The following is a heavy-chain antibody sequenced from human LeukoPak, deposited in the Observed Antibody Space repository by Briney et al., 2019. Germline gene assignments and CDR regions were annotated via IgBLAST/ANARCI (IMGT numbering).Heavy chain of an antibody. Sequence: AGGSLRLSCAASGFTVSSNYMSWVRQAPGKGLEWVSSISSSSSYIYYADSVKGRFTISRDNAKNSLYLQMNSLRAEDTAVYYCARDHRYDSSGYLRGPGDYWGQGTLVTVSS. CDR1: GFTVSSNY. D-gene: IGHD3-22*01. CDR2: ISSSSSYI. J-gene: IGHJ4*02. V-gene: IGHV3-21*01. CDR3: ARDHRYDSSGYLRGPGDY.